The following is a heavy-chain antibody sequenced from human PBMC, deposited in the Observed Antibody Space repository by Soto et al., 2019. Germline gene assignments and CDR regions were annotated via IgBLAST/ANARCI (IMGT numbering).Heavy chain of an antibody. V-gene: IGHV3-23*01. Sequence: HPGGSLRLSCAASGSNFYNYAMTWVRQAPGKGLEWVSGFSVDGTRTYYGDSVKARFTISRDNSKKTAFFQRNSRRAETTPLYYFVKDLRPNRGWFGHWGQGTRVTVSS. CDR2: FSVDGTRT. CDR1: GSNFYNYA. CDR3: VKDLRPNRGWFGH. J-gene: IGHJ5*02. D-gene: IGHD3-16*01.